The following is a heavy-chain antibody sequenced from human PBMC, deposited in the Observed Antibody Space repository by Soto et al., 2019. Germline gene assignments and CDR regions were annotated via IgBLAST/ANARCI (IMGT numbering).Heavy chain of an antibody. CDR1: GFTFSSYA. CDR2: ISGSGGST. CDR3: AKDGGIFGVVTLPYYYYMDV. Sequence: GGSLRLSCAASGFTFSSYAMSWVRQAPGKGLEWVSAISGSGGSTYYADSVKGRFTISRDNSKNTLYLQMNSLRAEDTAVYYCAKDGGIFGVVTLPYYYYMDVWGKGTTVTVSS. V-gene: IGHV3-23*01. J-gene: IGHJ6*03. D-gene: IGHD3-3*01.